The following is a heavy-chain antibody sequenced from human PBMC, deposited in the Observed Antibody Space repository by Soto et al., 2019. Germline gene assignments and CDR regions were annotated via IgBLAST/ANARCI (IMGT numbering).Heavy chain of an antibody. D-gene: IGHD3-3*01. V-gene: IGHV5-51*01. J-gene: IGHJ3*02. CDR2: IYPGDSDT. Sequence: PGESLKISCKGSGYSFTSYWIGWVRQMPGKALEWMGIIYPGDSDTRYSPSFQGQVTISADKSISTDYLQWSSLKASDTAMYYCARSPEEYDFWSGYSLADAFDIWGQGTMVTVSS. CDR3: ARSPEEYDFWSGYSLADAFDI. CDR1: GYSFTSYW.